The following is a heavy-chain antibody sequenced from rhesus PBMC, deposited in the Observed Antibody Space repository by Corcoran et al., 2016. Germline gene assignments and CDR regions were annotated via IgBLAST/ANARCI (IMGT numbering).Heavy chain of an antibody. V-gene: IGHV4-127*01. Sequence: QVQLQESGPGLVKPSETLSLTCTLSAYSISSGHGWGWIRQSPGKGLEWIGYIGGRNPTTVYNPSLKSRVTMSKDTSKNQFSLSLNSVTAADTAVYYCAREASVSVFDFWGQGVLVTVSS. CDR2: IGGRNPTT. CDR1: AYSISSGHG. CDR3: AREASVSVFDF. J-gene: IGHJ4*01. D-gene: IGHD2-39*01.